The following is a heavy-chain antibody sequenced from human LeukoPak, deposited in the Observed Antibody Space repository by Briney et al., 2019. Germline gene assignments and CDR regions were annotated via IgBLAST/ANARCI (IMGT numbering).Heavy chain of an antibody. CDR1: GYTFTGYY. CDR3: ARAPDYYDPIDY. D-gene: IGHD3-22*01. Sequence: ASVKVSCKASGYTFTGYYMHWVRQAPGQGLEWMGWINPNSGGTNYAQKFQGRVTMTRDTSISTAYMELSRLRSDDTAVYYCARAPDYYDPIDYWGQGTLVTVSS. CDR2: INPNSGGT. J-gene: IGHJ4*02. V-gene: IGHV1-2*02.